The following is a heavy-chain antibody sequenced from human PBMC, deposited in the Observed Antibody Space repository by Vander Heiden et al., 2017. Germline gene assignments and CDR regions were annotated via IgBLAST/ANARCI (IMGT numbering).Heavy chain of an antibody. CDR2: IKSDGSST. J-gene: IGHJ2*01. D-gene: IGHD5-12*01. CDR3: ARESRATYWYFDL. Sequence: EVQLVESGVGLVQPGGSLRLSFASSGFTLSNYWMHWVRQAPGKGLVWVSRIKSDGSSTYYADSVKGRFTVSRDNAKNTLYMEMNSLRVEDTAVYYCARESRATYWYFDLWGRGTLVTVSS. V-gene: IGHV3-74*01. CDR1: GFTLSNYW.